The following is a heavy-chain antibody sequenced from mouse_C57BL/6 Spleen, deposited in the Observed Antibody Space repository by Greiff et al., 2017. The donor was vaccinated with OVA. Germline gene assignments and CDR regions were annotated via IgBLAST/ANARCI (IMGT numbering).Heavy chain of an antibody. CDR3: AREGKNYYGSSDY. CDR1: GYTFTSYW. V-gene: IGHV1-64*01. Sequence: QVQLQQPGAELVKPGASVKLSCKASGYTFTSYWMHWVKQRPGQGLEWIGMIHPNSGSTNYNEKFKSKATLTVDKSSSTAYMQLSSLTSEDSAVYYCAREGKNYYGSSDYWGQGTTLTVSS. D-gene: IGHD1-1*01. J-gene: IGHJ2*01. CDR2: IHPNSGST.